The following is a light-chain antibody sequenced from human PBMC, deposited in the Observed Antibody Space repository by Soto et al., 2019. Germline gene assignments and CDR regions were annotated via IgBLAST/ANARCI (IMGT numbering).Light chain of an antibody. Sequence: QSALTQPASVSGSPGQSITISCTGTSSDVGGYNYVSWFQQHPGKAPKLMIYEVSNRPSGVSNRFSGSKSGNTASLTISGLQAEDEADYYCISYTSNITWVFGGGTKVTVL. CDR3: ISYTSNITWV. V-gene: IGLV2-14*01. CDR2: EVS. J-gene: IGLJ2*01. CDR1: SSDVGGYNY.